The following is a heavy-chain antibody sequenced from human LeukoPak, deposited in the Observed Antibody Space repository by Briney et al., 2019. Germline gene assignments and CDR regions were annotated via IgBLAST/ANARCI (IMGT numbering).Heavy chain of an antibody. CDR2: ISGSGGST. CDR1: GFTFSSYG. Sequence: GGSLRLSCAASGFTFSSYGMHWDRQAPGKGLEWFTAISGSGGSTSYEDSVKGRFTISRDNSKNKLYLKMHSLRAEDTAVYYCAKSSKAQGPYYFDDWGQGSLVTVSS. CDR3: AKSSKAQGPYYFDD. V-gene: IGHV3-23*01. J-gene: IGHJ4*02.